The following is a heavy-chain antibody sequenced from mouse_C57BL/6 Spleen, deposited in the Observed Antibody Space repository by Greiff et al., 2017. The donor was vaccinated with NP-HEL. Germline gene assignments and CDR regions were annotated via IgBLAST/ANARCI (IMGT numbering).Heavy chain of an antibody. CDR1: GYTFTDYY. Sequence: VLLQQSGPVLVKPGASVKMSCTASGYTFTDYYMNWVKQSHGKSLEWIGVINPYNGGTSYNQKFKGKATLTVDKSSSTAYMELNSLTSEDSAVYYCARPSGGLRWYFDVWGTGTTVTVSS. V-gene: IGHV1-19*01. D-gene: IGHD2-4*01. CDR2: INPYNGGT. CDR3: ARPSGGLRWYFDV. J-gene: IGHJ1*03.